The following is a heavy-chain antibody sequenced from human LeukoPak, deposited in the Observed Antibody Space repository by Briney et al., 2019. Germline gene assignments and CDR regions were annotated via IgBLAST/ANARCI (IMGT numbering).Heavy chain of an antibody. CDR1: GDSISSSSYY. V-gene: IGHV4-39*01. J-gene: IGHJ4*02. CDR2: IYYSGST. CDR3: ARVLPQWLARYYFDY. Sequence: SETLSLTCTVSGDSISSSSYYWGWIRQPPGKGLEWIGTIYYSGSTYYNPSLESRVTISIDTSKNQFSLKLNSVTAADTAVYYCARVLPQWLARYYFDYCGERALVTVSS. D-gene: IGHD6-19*01.